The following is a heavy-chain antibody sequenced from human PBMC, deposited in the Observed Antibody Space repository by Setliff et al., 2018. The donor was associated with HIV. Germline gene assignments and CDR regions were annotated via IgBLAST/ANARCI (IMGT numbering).Heavy chain of an antibody. V-gene: IGHV3-48*01. CDR3: AQAQTSVSGSYYQYLQH. J-gene: IGHJ1*01. CDR1: GSGFTFSSYS. Sequence: PGGSLRLSCAASGSGFTFSSYSMNWVRQAPGKGLEWVSYISSTSSTIYYANSVKGRFTITRDDAKNSLYLQMNSLRAEDTAVYYCAQAQTSVSGSYYQYLQHWGQGTLVTVSS. D-gene: IGHD3-10*01. CDR2: ISSTSSTI.